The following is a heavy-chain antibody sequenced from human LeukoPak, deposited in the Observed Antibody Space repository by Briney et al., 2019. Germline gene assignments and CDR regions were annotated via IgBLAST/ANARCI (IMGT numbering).Heavy chain of an antibody. CDR2: ITPRGDRA. D-gene: IGHD5-24*01. CDR3: ARIPDMTTIKGLAY. CDR1: WYTPPHYY. Sequence: GAPVEVPCKASWYTPPHYYIELGGQGPGPRAVWVGNITPRGDRATYAKNFQGRVTMTRDTSTSTVYMELSSLKSEDTAVYYCARIPDMTTIKGLAYWGQGTLVTVSS. J-gene: IGHJ4*02. V-gene: IGHV1-46*01.